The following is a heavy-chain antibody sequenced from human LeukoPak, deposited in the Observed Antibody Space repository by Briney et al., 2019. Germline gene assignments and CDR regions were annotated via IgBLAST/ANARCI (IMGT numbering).Heavy chain of an antibody. CDR1: GFTFSSYW. J-gene: IGHJ1*01. CDR2: IKQDGSEK. Sequence: PGGSLRLSCAASGFTFSSYWMSWVRQAPGKGLEWVANIKQDGSEKYYVDSVKGRFTISRDNAKNSLYLQMNSLRAEDTAVYYCARDWGRQLKIFQHWGQGTLVTVSS. CDR3: ARDWGRQLKIFQH. V-gene: IGHV3-7*01. D-gene: IGHD3-16*01.